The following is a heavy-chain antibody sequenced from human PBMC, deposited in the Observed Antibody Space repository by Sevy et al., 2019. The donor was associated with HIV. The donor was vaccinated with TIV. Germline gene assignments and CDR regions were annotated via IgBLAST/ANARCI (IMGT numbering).Heavy chain of an antibody. D-gene: IGHD3-3*01. CDR3: ARGAYDFWSGYYTYYFDY. J-gene: IGHJ4*02. CDR2: IYYSGSA. Sequence: SETLSLTCTVSGGSVSSGSYYWSWIRQPPGKGLEWIWYIYYSGSANYNPSLKSRVTISVDTSKNQFSLKLSSVTAADTAVYYCARGAYDFWSGYYTYYFDYWGQGTLVTVSS. V-gene: IGHV4-61*01. CDR1: GGSVSSGSYY.